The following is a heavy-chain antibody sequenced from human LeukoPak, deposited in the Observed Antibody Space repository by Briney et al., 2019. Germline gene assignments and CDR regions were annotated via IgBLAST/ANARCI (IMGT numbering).Heavy chain of an antibody. V-gene: IGHV3-23*01. D-gene: IGHD5-12*01. CDR3: AKILSGYDLYYFDY. Sequence: GGSLRLSCAASGFTFSSYAMSWVRQAPGKGLEWVSAISGSGGSTYYADSVKGRFTISRDNPKNTLYLQMNSLRAEDTAVYYCAKILSGYDLYYFDYWGQGTLVTVSS. CDR1: GFTFSSYA. CDR2: ISGSGGST. J-gene: IGHJ4*02.